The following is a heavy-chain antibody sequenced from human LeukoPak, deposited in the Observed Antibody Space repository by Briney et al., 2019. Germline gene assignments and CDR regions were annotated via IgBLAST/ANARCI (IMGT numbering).Heavy chain of an antibody. D-gene: IGHD2-2*01. Sequence: GGSLRLSCAASGFTFSSYAMHWVRQAPGKGREWVAVISYDGSNKYYADSVKGRFTISRDNSKNTLYLQMNSLRAEDTAVYYCARKGRVVPAASFDYWGQGTLVTVSS. CDR3: ARKGRVVPAASFDY. V-gene: IGHV3-30*04. CDR2: ISYDGSNK. J-gene: IGHJ4*02. CDR1: GFTFSSYA.